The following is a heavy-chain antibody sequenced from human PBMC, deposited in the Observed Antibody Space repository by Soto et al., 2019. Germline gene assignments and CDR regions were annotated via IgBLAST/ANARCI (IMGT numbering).Heavy chain of an antibody. CDR2: IWYDGSNK. V-gene: IGHV3-33*01. CDR3: ASFPGVRFLEWSDY. D-gene: IGHD3-3*01. CDR1: VFTFISYG. Sequence: PGWSLRLSCASSVFTFISYGMHWVRQAPGKGLEWVAVIWYDGSNKYYADSVKGRFTISRDNSKDTLYLQMNSLRAEDTAVYYCASFPGVRFLEWSDYWGQGTLVTVSS. J-gene: IGHJ4*02.